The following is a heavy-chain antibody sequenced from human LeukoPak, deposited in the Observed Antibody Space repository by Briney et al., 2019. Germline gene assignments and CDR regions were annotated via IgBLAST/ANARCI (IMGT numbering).Heavy chain of an antibody. CDR2: ISYDGSNK. CDR1: GFTFSSYA. D-gene: IGHD2-2*02. J-gene: IGHJ4*02. V-gene: IGHV3-30-3*01. CDR3: ARDLVPLVPAAILSDY. Sequence: GGSLRLSCTASGFTFSSYAMHWVRQAPGKGLEWVAVISYDGSNKYYADSVKGRFTISRDNSKNTLYLQMNSLRAEDTAVYYCARDLVPLVPAAILSDYWGQGTLVTVSS.